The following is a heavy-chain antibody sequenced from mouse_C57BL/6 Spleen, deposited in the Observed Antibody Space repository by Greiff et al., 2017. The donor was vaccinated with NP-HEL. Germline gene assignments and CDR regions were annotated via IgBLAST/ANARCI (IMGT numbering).Heavy chain of an antibody. D-gene: IGHD2-4*01. CDR1: GYTFTSYW. V-gene: IGHV1-72*01. J-gene: IGHJ3*01. CDR3: AYDYDVGWFAY. CDR2: IDPNSGGT. Sequence: QQSCKASGYTFTSYWMHWVKQRPGRGLEWIGRIDPNSGGTKYNEKFKSTATLTVDKPSSTAYMQLSSLTSEDSAVYYCAYDYDVGWFAYWGQGTLVTVSA.